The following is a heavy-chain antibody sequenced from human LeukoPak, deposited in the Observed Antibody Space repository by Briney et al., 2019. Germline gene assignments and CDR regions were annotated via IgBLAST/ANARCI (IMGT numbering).Heavy chain of an antibody. Sequence: PGGSLRLSCAASGFTFSTYGMSWVRQAPGKGLEWVSAIADTGSDTYYADSVKGQFTISRDNSKNTLHLQMNSLTADDTAIYFCAKRVPYSSSSVYFDSWGQGTLVTVSS. J-gene: IGHJ4*02. CDR3: AKRVPYSSSSVYFDS. V-gene: IGHV3-23*01. D-gene: IGHD6-6*01. CDR1: GFTFSTYG. CDR2: IADTGSDT.